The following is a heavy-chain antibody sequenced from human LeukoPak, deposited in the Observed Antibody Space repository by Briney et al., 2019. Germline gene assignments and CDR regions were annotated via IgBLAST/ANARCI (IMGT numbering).Heavy chain of an antibody. CDR1: GGSISSYY. Sequence: SETLSLTCTVSGGSISSYYWSWIRQPAGKGLEWIGRIYTSGSTNYNPSLKSRVTMSVDTSKNQFSLKLSSVTAADTAVYYCARDWRGYCSSTSCYTYYYYYMDVWGKGTTVTVSS. CDR3: ARDWRGYCSSTSCYTYYYYYMDV. V-gene: IGHV4-4*07. D-gene: IGHD2-2*02. J-gene: IGHJ6*03. CDR2: IYTSGST.